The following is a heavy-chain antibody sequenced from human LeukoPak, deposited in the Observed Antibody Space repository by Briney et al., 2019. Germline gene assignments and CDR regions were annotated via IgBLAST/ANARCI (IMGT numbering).Heavy chain of an antibody. D-gene: IGHD4-17*01. Sequence: PGGSLRLSCAASGLTVSANYITWGRQAPGEGLEGGSAIYSGGSTYYADSVKGRFTISRDNSKNTLYLQMNSLRAEDTAVYYCARVTTTVTYYYYYYYMDVWGKGTTVTVSS. CDR1: GLTVSANY. CDR2: IYSGGST. J-gene: IGHJ6*03. CDR3: ARVTTTVTYYYYYYYMDV. V-gene: IGHV3-53*01.